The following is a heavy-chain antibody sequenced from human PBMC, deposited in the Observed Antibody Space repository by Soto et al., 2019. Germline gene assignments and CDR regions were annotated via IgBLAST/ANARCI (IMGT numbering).Heavy chain of an antibody. CDR3: ARVDYNWNDVEAFDI. CDR2: IYTSGST. D-gene: IGHD1-20*01. CDR1: GGSISSYY. Sequence: SETLSLTCTVSGGSISSYYWSWIRQPAGKGLEWIGRIYTSGSTNYNPSLKSRVTMSVDTSKNQFSLKLSSVTAADTAVYYCARVDYNWNDVEAFDIWGQGTMVTVSS. J-gene: IGHJ3*02. V-gene: IGHV4-4*07.